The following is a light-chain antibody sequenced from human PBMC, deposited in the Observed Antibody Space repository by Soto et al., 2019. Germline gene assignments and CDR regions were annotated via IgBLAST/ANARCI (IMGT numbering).Light chain of an antibody. CDR2: LNSDGSH. Sequence: QLVLTQSPSASASLGASVKLTCTLSSGHSSYAIAWHQQQSEKGPRYLMKLNSDGSHSKGDGIPDRFSGSSSGAERYLTISSLQSEDEADYYCQTWGTALEVVFGGGTKLTVL. CDR3: QTWGTALEVV. CDR1: SGHSSYA. J-gene: IGLJ2*01. V-gene: IGLV4-69*01.